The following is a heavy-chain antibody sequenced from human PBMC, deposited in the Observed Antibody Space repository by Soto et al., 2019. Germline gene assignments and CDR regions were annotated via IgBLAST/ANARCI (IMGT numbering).Heavy chain of an antibody. CDR3: ARPYYDSSGPAPGDRFAP. J-gene: IGHJ5*02. Sequence: PGGSLRLSCAASGFTFSSYAMHWVRQAPGKGLEWVAVISYDGSNKYYADSVKGRFTISRDNSKNTLYLQMNSLRAEDTAVYYCARPYYDSSGPAPGDRFAPSGQRTLVTVSS. V-gene: IGHV3-30-3*01. CDR1: GFTFSSYA. CDR2: ISYDGSNK. D-gene: IGHD3-22*01.